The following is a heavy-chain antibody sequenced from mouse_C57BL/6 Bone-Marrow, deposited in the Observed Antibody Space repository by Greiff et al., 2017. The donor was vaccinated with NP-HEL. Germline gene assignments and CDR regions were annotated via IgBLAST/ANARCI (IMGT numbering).Heavy chain of an antibody. J-gene: IGHJ4*01. V-gene: IGHV5-6*01. D-gene: IGHD1-1*01. CDR1: GFTFSSYG. CDR2: ISSGGSYS. Sequence: EVKLQESGGDLVKPGGSLKLSCAASGFTFSSYGMSWVRQTPDKRLEWVATISSGGSYSYYPDSVKGRFTISRDNAKNTLYLQMSSLKSEDTAMYYCARDYGSSPYYAMDYWGQGTSVTVSS. CDR3: ARDYGSSPYYAMDY.